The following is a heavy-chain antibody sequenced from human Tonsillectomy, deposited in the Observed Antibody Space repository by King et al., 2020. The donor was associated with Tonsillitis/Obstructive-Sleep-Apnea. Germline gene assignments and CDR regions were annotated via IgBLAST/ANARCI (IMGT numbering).Heavy chain of an antibody. Sequence: VQLVESGGGVVQPGRSLRLSCAASGFTFSSYAMHWVRQAPGKGLEWVAVISYDGSNKYYADSVKGRFTISRDNSKNTLYLQMNSLRAEDTAVYYCARDATGTGTPYYYYYYMDVWGKGTTVTVSS. CDR1: GFTFSSYA. CDR2: ISYDGSNK. J-gene: IGHJ6*03. D-gene: IGHD1-1*01. CDR3: ARDATGTGTPYYYYYYMDV. V-gene: IGHV3-30*04.